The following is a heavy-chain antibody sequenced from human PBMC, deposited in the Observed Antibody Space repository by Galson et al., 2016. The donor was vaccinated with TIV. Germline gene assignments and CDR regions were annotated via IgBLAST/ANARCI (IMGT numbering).Heavy chain of an antibody. Sequence: SLRLSCAASGFTFSSLHMDWVRQAPGEGLEWISFITYTSATIYYADSVKGRFTISRDNSRNTLYLQMNSLRVEDTSIFYCAKDAYSSYSNYYYYMDVWGKGTTVTVSS. CDR2: ITYTSATI. J-gene: IGHJ6*03. CDR1: GFTFSSLH. CDR3: AKDAYSSYSNYYYYMDV. D-gene: IGHD6-6*01. V-gene: IGHV3-48*01.